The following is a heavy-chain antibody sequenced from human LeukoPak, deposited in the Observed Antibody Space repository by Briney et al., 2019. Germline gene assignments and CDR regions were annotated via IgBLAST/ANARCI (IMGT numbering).Heavy chain of an antibody. J-gene: IGHJ6*02. V-gene: IGHV3-48*01. CDR1: GFTFSSYS. D-gene: IGHD1-1*01. Sequence: PGGSLRLSCAASGFTFSSYSMNWVRQAPGKGLEWVSYISSSSSTKYYADSVKGRFTISRDNAKNSLYLQMNSLRAEDTAVYYCARDKTGTTDDYYYYYGMDVWGQGTTVTVSS. CDR3: ARDKTGTTDDYYYYYGMDV. CDR2: ISSSSSTK.